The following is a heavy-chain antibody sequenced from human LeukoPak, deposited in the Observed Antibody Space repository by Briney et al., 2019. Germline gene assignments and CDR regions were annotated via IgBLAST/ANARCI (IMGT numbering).Heavy chain of an antibody. CDR2: VWYDGSNI. CDR1: GFTFSTYG. V-gene: IGHV3-33*01. CDR3: ARGGYSGTYYFDY. J-gene: IGHJ4*02. Sequence: GGSLRLSCAASGFTFSTYGMHWVRQAPGKGLEWVTVVWYDGSNIHYVDSVKGRFTISRDNSKSTLYLQMNSLTAEDTAVYYCARGGYSGTYYFDYWGQGTLVTVSS. D-gene: IGHD1-26*01.